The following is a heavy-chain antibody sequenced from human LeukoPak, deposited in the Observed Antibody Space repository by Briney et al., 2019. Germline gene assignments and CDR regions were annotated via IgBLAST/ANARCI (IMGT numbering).Heavy chain of an antibody. CDR2: IYYSGST. CDR1: GGAISSGGYY. Sequence: PSETLSLTCTVSGGAISSGGYYWSWIRQHPGMGLEWIGYIYYSGSTYYNPSLKSRVTISVDTSKNQFSLKLSSVTAADTAVYYCASGYSSSWSEHPLDYWGQGTLVTVSS. J-gene: IGHJ4*02. D-gene: IGHD6-13*01. V-gene: IGHV4-31*03. CDR3: ASGYSSSWSEHPLDY.